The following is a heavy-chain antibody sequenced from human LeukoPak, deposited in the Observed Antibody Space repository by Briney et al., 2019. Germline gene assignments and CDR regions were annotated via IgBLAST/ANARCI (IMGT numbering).Heavy chain of an antibody. CDR2: IVSDGSST. CDR1: GFTFSSYW. Sequence: HSGGSLRLSCAASGFTFSSYWMHWVRHAPGKGLVWVSRIVSDGSSTSYADSVKGRFTISRDNAKNTLYLQMNSLRAEDTAVYYCARGPWGGSGFDYWGQGTLVTVSS. J-gene: IGHJ4*02. CDR3: ARGPWGGSGFDY. V-gene: IGHV3-74*01. D-gene: IGHD3-10*01.